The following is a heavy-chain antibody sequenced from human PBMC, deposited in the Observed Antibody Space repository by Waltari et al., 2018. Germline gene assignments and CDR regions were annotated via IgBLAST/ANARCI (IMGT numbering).Heavy chain of an antibody. V-gene: IGHV1-18*01. J-gene: IGHJ4*02. D-gene: IGHD5-12*01. CDR3: ARPSYSGYED. CDR2: ISAYNGNT. Sequence: SWVRQAPGQGLEWMGWISAYNGNTNYAQKLQGRVTMTTDTSTSTAYMELRSLRSDDTAVYYCARPSYSGYEDWGQGTLVTVSS.